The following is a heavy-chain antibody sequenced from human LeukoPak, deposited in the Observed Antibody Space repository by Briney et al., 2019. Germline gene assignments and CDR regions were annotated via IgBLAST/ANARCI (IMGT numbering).Heavy chain of an antibody. CDR2: IKQDGSEK. D-gene: IGHD3-9*01. CDR1: GFTFSSYW. V-gene: IGHV3-7*01. J-gene: IGHJ5*02. Sequence: GGSLRLSCAASGFTFSSYWMSWVRQAPGKGLEWVANIKQDGSEKYYVDSVKGRFTISRDNAKNSLYLQMNSLRAEDTVVYYCAREGRYFDWLPPNAWGQGTLVTVSS. CDR3: AREGRYFDWLPPNA.